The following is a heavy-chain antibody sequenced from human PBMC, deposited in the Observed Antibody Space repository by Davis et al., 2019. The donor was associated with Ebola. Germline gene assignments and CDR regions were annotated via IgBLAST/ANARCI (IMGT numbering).Heavy chain of an antibody. D-gene: IGHD3-22*01. J-gene: IGHJ4*02. Sequence: GESLKISCAASGFTFSSYAMHWVRQAPGKGLEWVAVISYDGSNKYYADSVKGRFTISRDNSKNTLYLQMNSLRAEDTAVYYCARDLGDSSGYYLPDYWGQGTLVTVSS. CDR2: ISYDGSNK. CDR3: ARDLGDSSGYYLPDY. CDR1: GFTFSSYA. V-gene: IGHV3-30-3*01.